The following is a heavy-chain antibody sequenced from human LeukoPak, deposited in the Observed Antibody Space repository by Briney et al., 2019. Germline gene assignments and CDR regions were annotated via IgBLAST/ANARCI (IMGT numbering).Heavy chain of an antibody. V-gene: IGHV4-4*02. J-gene: IGHJ6*02. D-gene: IGHD1/OR15-1a*01. CDR1: IGSISSSKW. CDR2: IYLYGTT. CDR3: ARQKWEQQGRDYYFNGLDV. Sequence: SETLSLTCTVSIGSISSSKWWSWVRQSPVKGLEWIGEIYLYGTTNYNPSFTSRVTMSVDRSRNQFSLKLTSVTAADTAVYYCARQKWEQQGRDYYFNGLDVWGPGTTVIVSS.